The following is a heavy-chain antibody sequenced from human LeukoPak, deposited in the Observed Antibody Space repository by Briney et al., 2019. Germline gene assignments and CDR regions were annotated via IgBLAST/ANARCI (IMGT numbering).Heavy chain of an antibody. J-gene: IGHJ4*02. CDR3: ARDLPYSSSSAIPFDY. CDR2: ISTYSDNT. V-gene: IGHV1-18*01. D-gene: IGHD6-6*01. CDR1: GYTFTSYG. Sequence: EASVKVSCKASGYTFTSYGVTWVRQAPGQGLEWMGWISTYSDNTNYAQKFQGRVTMTTDTSTSTAYMELRSLTSDDTAVYYCARDLPYSSSSAIPFDYWGQGTLVTASS.